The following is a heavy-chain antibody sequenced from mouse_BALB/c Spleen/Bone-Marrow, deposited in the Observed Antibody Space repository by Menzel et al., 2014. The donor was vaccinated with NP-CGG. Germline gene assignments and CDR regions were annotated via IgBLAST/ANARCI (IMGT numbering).Heavy chain of an antibody. CDR2: IYPVSAST. CDR3: ASGVYYAMDY. V-gene: IGHV1-55*01. Sequence: LQESGAERVKPGTSVTLSCKASGYDFTSYWVNWVKLRPGQGLEWIGDIYPVSASTNYNEKFRSKATLTVDTSSSTAYMQLSNLASDDSALHYCASGVYYAMDYWGQGTSVTVSS. J-gene: IGHJ4*01. CDR1: GYDFTSYW.